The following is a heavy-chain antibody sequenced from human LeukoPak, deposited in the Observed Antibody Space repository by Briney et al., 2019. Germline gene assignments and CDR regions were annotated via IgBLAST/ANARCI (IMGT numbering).Heavy chain of an antibody. D-gene: IGHD1-7*01. J-gene: IGHJ4*02. CDR1: GFTLSDYW. Sequence: PGGSLRLSCAASGFTLSDYWMKWVRQAPGKGPVWVSHISPDGRNIAYADSAKGRFTISRDSVKNTLYLQMNSLRVGDRAVYYWERDGGGTTPYDCWGQGTLVTVSS. CDR3: ERDGGGTTPYDC. CDR2: ISPDGRNI. V-gene: IGHV3-74*01.